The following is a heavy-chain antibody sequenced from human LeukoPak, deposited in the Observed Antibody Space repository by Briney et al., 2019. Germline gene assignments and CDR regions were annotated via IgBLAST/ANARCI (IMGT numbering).Heavy chain of an antibody. CDR1: GGSFSGYY. Sequence: PSETLSLTCAVYGGSFSGYYWSWIRQPPGKGLEWIAEISYSGNTNYNPSLKSRVTIGTSKNEISLNLTSVTAADTAVYYCARHGFDPVQNVAHWYFDLWGRGTLVTVSS. J-gene: IGHJ2*01. V-gene: IGHV4-34*01. CDR3: ARHGFDPVQNVAHWYFDL. D-gene: IGHD3-10*01. CDR2: ISYSGNT.